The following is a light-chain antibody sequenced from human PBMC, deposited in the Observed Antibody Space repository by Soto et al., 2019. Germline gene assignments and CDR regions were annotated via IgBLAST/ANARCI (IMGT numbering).Light chain of an antibody. CDR2: CTS. V-gene: IGKV3-20*01. J-gene: IGKJ1*01. CDR1: QSVSSSY. CDR3: QQYGSWSWT. Sequence: EIVLTQSPGTLSLSPGERTTLSCRASQSVSSSYLDWYQQKPGQAPRLRMYCTSTRATATPDRFSGSGSETDFTFTISSLQPEDVPVSYCQQYGSWSWTFGHGTKVYIQ.